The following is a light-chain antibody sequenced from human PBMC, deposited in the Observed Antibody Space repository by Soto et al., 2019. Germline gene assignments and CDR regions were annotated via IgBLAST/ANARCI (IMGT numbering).Light chain of an antibody. Sequence: IQMTQSPSSLSASVGARVTITCPASQSISSWLAWYQQKPGKAPKLLIYDASSLESGVPSRFSGSGSGTEFTLTISILQPDDFATYYCQQYNSYSWTFGQGTKV. CDR2: DAS. CDR1: QSISSW. V-gene: IGKV1-5*01. J-gene: IGKJ1*01. CDR3: QQYNSYSWT.